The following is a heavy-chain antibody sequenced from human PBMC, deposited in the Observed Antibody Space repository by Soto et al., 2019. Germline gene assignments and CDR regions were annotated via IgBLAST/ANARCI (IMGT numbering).Heavy chain of an antibody. CDR1: GFTFSSYG. J-gene: IGHJ4*02. V-gene: IGHV3-30*18. CDR2: ISYDGSNK. CDR3: AKDRGLLWFGELYGY. D-gene: IGHD3-10*01. Sequence: QVQLVESGGGVVQPGRSLRLSCAASGFTFSSYGMHWVRQAPGKGLEWVAVISYDGSNKYYADSVKGRFTISRVNSKNTLYLQMNSLRAEDTAVYYCAKDRGLLWFGELYGYWGQGTLVTVSS.